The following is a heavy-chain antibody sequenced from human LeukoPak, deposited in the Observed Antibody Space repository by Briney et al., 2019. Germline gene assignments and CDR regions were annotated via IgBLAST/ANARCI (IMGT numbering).Heavy chain of an antibody. V-gene: IGHV4-61*09. CDR3: ARVVGSVNSIRFDP. D-gene: IGHD1-26*01. J-gene: IGHJ5*02. CDR2: IYSSGRT. Sequence: SETLSLTCTVSGGSISSGSYYWSWIRQPAGKGLEWIGHIYSSGRTSYSPSLKGRVTMSVDTSTNQISLNLSSVTAADTAVYYCARVVGSVNSIRFDPWGQGTLVTVSS. CDR1: GGSISSGSYY.